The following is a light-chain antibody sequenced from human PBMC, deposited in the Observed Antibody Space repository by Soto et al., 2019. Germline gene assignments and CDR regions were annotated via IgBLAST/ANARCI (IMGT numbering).Light chain of an antibody. V-gene: IGKV3D-15*01. CDR1: ETVATT. J-gene: IGKJ1*01. CDR3: QHYFEWPPMT. CDR2: GAS. Sequence: VMTQSPATLSVSPGERATLSCWASETVATTLAWYQQKPGQAPRLLIYGASTRAAGISDRFRGSGSATEFTLTISSLRYEDSAIYYWQHYFEWPPMTFGQGTKVEI.